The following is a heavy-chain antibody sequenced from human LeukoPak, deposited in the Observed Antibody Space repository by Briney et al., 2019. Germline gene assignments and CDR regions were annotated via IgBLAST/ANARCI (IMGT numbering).Heavy chain of an antibody. CDR1: GGSIDSTNW. V-gene: IGHV4/OR15-8*01. Sequence: SETLSLTCDVSGGSIDSTNWWNWVRQPPGKGLEWIGEIHHDGRINYNPSLKSRVTLSVDKSKNQFSLRLSSVTAADTAMYYCACYYDSSGYRFDYWGHGALVTVSS. CDR2: IHHDGRI. D-gene: IGHD3-22*01. J-gene: IGHJ4*01. CDR3: ACYYDSSGYRFDY.